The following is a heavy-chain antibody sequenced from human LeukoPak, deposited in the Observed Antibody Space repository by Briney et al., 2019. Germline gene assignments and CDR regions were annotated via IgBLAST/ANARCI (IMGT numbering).Heavy chain of an antibody. CDR1: GFTFSSYW. D-gene: IGHD2-2*01. V-gene: IGHV3-7*01. Sequence: PGGSLRLSCAASGFTFSSYWMSWVRQAPGKGLEWVANIKQDGSEKYYVDSVKGRFTISRDNSKNTLYLQMNSLRAEDTAVYYCAREVGEAAMGYFDYWGQGTLVTVSS. CDR3: AREVGEAAMGYFDY. CDR2: IKQDGSEK. J-gene: IGHJ4*02.